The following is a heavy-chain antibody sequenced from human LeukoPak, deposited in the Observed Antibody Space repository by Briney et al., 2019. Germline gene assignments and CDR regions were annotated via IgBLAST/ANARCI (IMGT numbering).Heavy chain of an antibody. CDR2: IGIGGDT. CDR3: ARAARFYGSSGAHAFDI. V-gene: IGHV3-13*01. J-gene: IGHJ3*02. CDR1: GFTFSNYD. D-gene: IGHD3-22*01. Sequence: QAGGSLRLSCVASGFTFSNYDMPWVRQGTGKGLEWVSGIGIGGDTHYPDSVKGRFTISRENAKNSLYLQMNSLRVGDAAMYYRARAARFYGSSGAHAFDIWGQGTKVTVS.